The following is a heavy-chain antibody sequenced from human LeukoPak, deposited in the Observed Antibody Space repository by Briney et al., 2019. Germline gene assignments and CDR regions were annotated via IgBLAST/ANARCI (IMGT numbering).Heavy chain of an antibody. CDR2: INGSGGST. CDR3: AKDYPYDILTGYSWFDP. J-gene: IGHJ5*02. D-gene: IGHD3-9*01. CDR1: GFTFSSYA. V-gene: IGHV3-23*01. Sequence: GGSLRLSCAASGFTFSSYAMSWVRQAPGKGLEWVSDINGSGGSTYYADSVKGRFTISRDNSKNTLYLQMNSLRAEDTAVYYCAKDYPYDILTGYSWFDPWGQGTLVTVSS.